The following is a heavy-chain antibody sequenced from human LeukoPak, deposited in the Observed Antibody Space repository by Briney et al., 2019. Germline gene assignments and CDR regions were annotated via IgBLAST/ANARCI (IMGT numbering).Heavy chain of an antibody. D-gene: IGHD6-13*01. Sequence: ASVKVSCKASGYTFTSYDINWVRQATGQGLEWMGWMNPNSGNTGYAQKVQGRVTMTRNTSISTAYMELSSLRSEATAVYYCAAGIAAAGTFYWGQGTLVTVSS. V-gene: IGHV1-8*01. J-gene: IGHJ4*02. CDR2: MNPNSGNT. CDR3: AAGIAAAGTFY. CDR1: GYTFTSYD.